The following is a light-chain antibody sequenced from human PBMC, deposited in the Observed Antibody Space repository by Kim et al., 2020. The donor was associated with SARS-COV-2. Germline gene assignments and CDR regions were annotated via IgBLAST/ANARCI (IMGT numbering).Light chain of an antibody. CDR1: SLRSDY. Sequence: LGQTVRITCQGDSLRSDYASWYQQKRGQAPVLVIYGKNNRPSGIPDRFSGSSSGNTASLTITGAQAEDEADYYCNSRDSSGNHHVVFGGGTQLTVL. CDR3: NSRDSSGNHHVV. J-gene: IGLJ2*01. CDR2: GKN. V-gene: IGLV3-19*01.